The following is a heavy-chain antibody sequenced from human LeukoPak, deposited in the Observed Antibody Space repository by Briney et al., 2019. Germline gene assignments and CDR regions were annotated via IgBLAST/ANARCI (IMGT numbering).Heavy chain of an antibody. Sequence: SVKVSCKASGGTFSSYAISWVRQAPGQGLEWMGGIIPIFGTANYAQKFQGRVTITADESTSTAYMELSSLRSEDTAVYYCARSGDRDWGGNWFDPWGQGTLVTVSS. V-gene: IGHV1-69*01. D-gene: IGHD2-21*02. CDR3: ARSGDRDWGGNWFDP. J-gene: IGHJ5*02. CDR1: GGTFSSYA. CDR2: IIPIFGTA.